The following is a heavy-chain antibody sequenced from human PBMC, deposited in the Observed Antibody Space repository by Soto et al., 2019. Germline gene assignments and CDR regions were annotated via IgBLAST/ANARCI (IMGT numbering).Heavy chain of an antibody. Sequence: PSETLYLTCAVYGGSFSGYYWSWIRQPPGKGLEWIGEINHGGSTNYNPSLKSRVTISVDTSKNQFSLKLSSVTAADTAVYYCAREELYCSSTSCYETTYYMDVWGKGTTVTVSS. CDR2: INHGGST. CDR3: AREELYCSSTSCYETTYYMDV. J-gene: IGHJ6*03. D-gene: IGHD2-2*01. CDR1: GGSFSGYY. V-gene: IGHV4-34*01.